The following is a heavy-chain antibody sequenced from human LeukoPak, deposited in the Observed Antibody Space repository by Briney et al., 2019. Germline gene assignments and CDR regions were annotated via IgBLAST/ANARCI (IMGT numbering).Heavy chain of an antibody. Sequence: ASVKVPCKASGYSFSGYYMHWVRQAPGQGLEWMGWMNYKTGGTDYAQKFQGRVTWTTDTSISTAYMELRTLESDDTAVYYCATSTGYRSSWGAFDMRGQGTMVTVSS. D-gene: IGHD3-16*01. V-gene: IGHV1-2*02. J-gene: IGHJ3*02. CDR1: GYSFSGYY. CDR2: MNYKTGGT. CDR3: ATSTGYRSSWGAFDM.